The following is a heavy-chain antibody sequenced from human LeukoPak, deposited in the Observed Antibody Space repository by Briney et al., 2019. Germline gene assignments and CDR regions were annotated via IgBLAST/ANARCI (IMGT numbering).Heavy chain of an antibody. CDR2: IYHSGST. CDR3: ARSQGKQWLPRAPDY. D-gene: IGHD6-19*01. V-gene: IGHV4-4*02. CDR1: GGSISSSNW. Sequence: SGTLSLTCAVSGGSISSSNWWSWVRPPPGKGLEWIGEIYHSGSTNYNPSLKSRVTISVDKSKNQFSLKLSSVTAADTAVYYCARSQGKQWLPRAPDYWGQGTLVTVSS. J-gene: IGHJ4*02.